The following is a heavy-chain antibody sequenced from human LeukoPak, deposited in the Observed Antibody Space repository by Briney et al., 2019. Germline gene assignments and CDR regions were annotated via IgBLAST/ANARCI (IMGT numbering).Heavy chain of an antibody. D-gene: IGHD6-13*01. CDR3: GFSKGDF. CDR1: GGSITEGTHF. CDR2: IFPGGSV. V-gene: IGHV4-61*09. Sequence: SETLSLTRIVTGGSITEGTHFWTWIRQPAGKGLEWIGHIFPGGSVNYNPSLESRLTLSIDTSKNQFTLELTSVTAADTAMYFCGFSKGDFWGQGALVTVSS. J-gene: IGHJ4*02.